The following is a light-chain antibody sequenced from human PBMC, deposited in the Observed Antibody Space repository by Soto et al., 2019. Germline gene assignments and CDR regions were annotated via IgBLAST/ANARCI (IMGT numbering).Light chain of an antibody. CDR2: DVS. Sequence: QSALTQPASVSGSPGQSITISCTGTSSDVGGYNYVSWYQQHPGKAPKLMIYDVSNRPSGVSNRFSGSKSGNTASLTISGLQDEDEADYYCSSYPSSSTYVFGTGTKLTVL. CDR3: SSYPSSSTYV. J-gene: IGLJ1*01. CDR1: SSDVGGYNY. V-gene: IGLV2-14*01.